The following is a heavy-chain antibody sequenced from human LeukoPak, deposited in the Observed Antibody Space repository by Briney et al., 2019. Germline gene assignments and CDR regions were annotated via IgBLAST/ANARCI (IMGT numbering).Heavy chain of an antibody. CDR1: GGSISSSY. D-gene: IGHD3-22*01. J-gene: IGHJ5*02. CDR3: ATGSCFYYWFDP. Sequence: SETLSLTCTVSGGSISSSYWSWMRQPPGKGLEWIGYIHYSGSTNYNPSLKSRVFISVDTSKKQFSLKLSSVTAADTAVYYCATGSCFYYWFDPWGQGTLVTVSS. V-gene: IGHV4-59*01. CDR2: IHYSGST.